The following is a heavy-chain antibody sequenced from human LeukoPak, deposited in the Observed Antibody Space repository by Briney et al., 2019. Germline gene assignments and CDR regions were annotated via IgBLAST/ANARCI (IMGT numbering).Heavy chain of an antibody. CDR1: GYTFTSYG. V-gene: IGHV1-18*01. CDR3: ARGTSLTTWDYYFDY. CDR2: ISAYNGNT. Sequence: GASVKVSCKASGYTFTSYGISWVRQAPGQGLEWMGWISAYNGNTNYAQKLQGRVTMTTDTSTSTAYMELRSLRSDDTAVYHCARGTSLTTWDYYFDYWGQGTLVTVSS. J-gene: IGHJ4*02. D-gene: IGHD1-26*01.